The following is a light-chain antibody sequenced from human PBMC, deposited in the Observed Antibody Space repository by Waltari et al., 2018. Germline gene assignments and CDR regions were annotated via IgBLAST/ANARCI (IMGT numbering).Light chain of an antibody. CDR3: NSYTSSSTLV. Sequence: QSSRTQPAPASGSPGHSITIPCTGTSSHGGGSDYVSWYQQHPGKAPKLMIYDVSNRPSGVSNRFSGSKSGNTASLTISGLQAEDEADYYCNSYTSSSTLVFGGGTKLTVL. V-gene: IGLV2-14*03. CDR2: DVS. CDR1: SSHGGGSDY. J-gene: IGLJ2*01.